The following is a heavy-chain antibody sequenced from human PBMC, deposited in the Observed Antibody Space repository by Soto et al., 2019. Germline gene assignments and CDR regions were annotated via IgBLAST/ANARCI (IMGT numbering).Heavy chain of an antibody. Sequence: PGGSLRLWWAASGFTFSSYSMNWVRQAPGKGLEWVSSISRSSSYIYYADSVKGRFTISRDNAKNSLYLQMNSLRAEDTAVYYCARDLHDYVSFRFDPWGQGTLVTSPQ. CDR3: ARDLHDYVSFRFDP. CDR1: GFTFSSYS. J-gene: IGHJ5*02. D-gene: IGHD3-16*01. CDR2: ISRSSSYI. V-gene: IGHV3-21*01.